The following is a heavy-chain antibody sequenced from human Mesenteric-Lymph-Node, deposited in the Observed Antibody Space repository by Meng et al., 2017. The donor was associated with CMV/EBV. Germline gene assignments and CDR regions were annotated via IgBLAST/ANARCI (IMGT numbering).Heavy chain of an antibody. J-gene: IGHJ3*02. V-gene: IGHV4-39*07. D-gene: IGHD3-22*01. CDR3: ARAPTVVECAFDI. CDR1: GGSVSSSSYY. CDR2: IYYSGST. Sequence: SETLSLTCTVSGGSVSSSSYYWGWIRQPPGKGLEWIGSIYYSGSTYYNPSLKSRVTISVDTSKNQFSLKLSSVTAADTAVYYCARAPTVVECAFDIWGQGTMVTVSS.